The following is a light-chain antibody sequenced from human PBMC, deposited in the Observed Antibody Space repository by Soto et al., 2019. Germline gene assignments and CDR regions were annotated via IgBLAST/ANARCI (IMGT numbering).Light chain of an antibody. CDR2: GAS. CDR3: QQYGSSRT. Sequence: EIGLTQSPGTLSLSPGERATLSCRASQSVSSSYLAWYQQKTGQAPRLLIYGASSRATGIPDRFSGSGSGTDFTLTISRLEPEDFAVYYCQQYGSSRTFGQGTKVEIK. CDR1: QSVSSSY. V-gene: IGKV3-20*01. J-gene: IGKJ1*01.